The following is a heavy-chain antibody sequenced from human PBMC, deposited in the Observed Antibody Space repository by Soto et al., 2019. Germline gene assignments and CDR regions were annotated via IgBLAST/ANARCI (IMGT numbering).Heavy chain of an antibody. J-gene: IGHJ4*02. Sequence: GASVKVSCKASGYTFTSYGISWVRQAPGQGLEWMGGIIPIFGTANYAQKFQGRVTITADESTSTAYMELSSLRSEDTAVYYCARHTAVAGLYYFDYWGQGTLVTVSS. CDR2: IIPIFGTA. V-gene: IGHV1-69*13. D-gene: IGHD6-19*01. CDR1: GYTFTSYG. CDR3: ARHTAVAGLYYFDY.